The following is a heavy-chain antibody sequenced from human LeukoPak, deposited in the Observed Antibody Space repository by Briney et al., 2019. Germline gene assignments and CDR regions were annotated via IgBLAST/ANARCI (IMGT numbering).Heavy chain of an antibody. CDR2: IYTSEST. V-gene: IGHV4-61*02. D-gene: IGHD2-15*01. J-gene: IGHJ4*02. CDR3: ARDAPTAYCIGGTCYFDY. CDR1: GGSISSSNYY. Sequence: SQTLSLTCSVSGGSISSSNYYWSWIRQPAGKGLEWIGRIYTSESTNYNPSLKSRVTISVDTSRNQFSLKLSSVTAADTAVYYCARDAPTAYCIGGTCYFDYWGQGTLVTVSS.